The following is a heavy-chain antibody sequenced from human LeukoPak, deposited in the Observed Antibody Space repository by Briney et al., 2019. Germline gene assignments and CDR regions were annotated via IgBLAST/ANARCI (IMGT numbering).Heavy chain of an antibody. Sequence: GASVTVSCQASVYTFTSYYMDWVRQAPAQGLEWVGIINPSGGSTSYAQKFQGRVTMTRDTSTSTVYMELSSLRSEDTAVYYCASAGIAVAGNYYGMDVWGQGTTVTVSS. V-gene: IGHV1-46*01. CDR3: ASAGIAVAGNYYGMDV. CDR2: INPSGGST. CDR1: VYTFTSYY. D-gene: IGHD6-19*01. J-gene: IGHJ6*02.